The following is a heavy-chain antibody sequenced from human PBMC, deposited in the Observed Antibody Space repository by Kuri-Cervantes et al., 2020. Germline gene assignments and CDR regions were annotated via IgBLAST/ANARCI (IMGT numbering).Heavy chain of an antibody. D-gene: IGHD3-22*01. V-gene: IGHV4-61*01. CDR2: IYTSGST. CDR3: ARDRHFGPSGSSGPNWFDP. J-gene: IGHJ5*02. Sequence: SETLSLTCTVSGGSVTSGTYYWSWIRQPPKKGLEWIGRIYTSGSTNYNPSLKSRVTMSVDKSMNQFSLKLSSVTAADTAVYYCARDRHFGPSGSSGPNWFDPWGQGTLVTVSS. CDR1: GGSVTSGTYY.